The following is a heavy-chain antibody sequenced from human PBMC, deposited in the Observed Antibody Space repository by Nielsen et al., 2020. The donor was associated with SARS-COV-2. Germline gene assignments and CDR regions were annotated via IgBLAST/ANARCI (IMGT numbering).Heavy chain of an antibody. J-gene: IGHJ5*02. CDR3: ARMSSSGYYINWFDP. D-gene: IGHD3-22*01. CDR1: GGSISSYY. V-gene: IGHV4-59*08. CDR2: IYYSGST. Sequence: SETLSLTSTVSGGSISSYYCSWIRQPPGKGLEWIGYIYYSGSTNYNPSLKSRVTISVDTSKNQFSLKLSSVTAADTAVYYCARMSSSGYYINWFDPWGQGTLVTVSS.